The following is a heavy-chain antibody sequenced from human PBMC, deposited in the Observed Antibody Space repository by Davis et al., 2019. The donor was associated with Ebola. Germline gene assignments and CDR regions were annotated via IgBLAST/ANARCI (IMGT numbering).Heavy chain of an antibody. CDR1: GFTFSSYA. Sequence: GESLKISCAASGFTFSSYAMTWVRQAPGKGLEWVSGISGSGASTYYADSVKGRFTISRDKSKNTLYLQMNSLRAEDTAVYYCANTREEAAPTHFDYWGQGTLVTVSS. J-gene: IGHJ4*02. D-gene: IGHD2-15*01. CDR3: ANTREEAAPTHFDY. CDR2: ISGSGAST. V-gene: IGHV3-23*01.